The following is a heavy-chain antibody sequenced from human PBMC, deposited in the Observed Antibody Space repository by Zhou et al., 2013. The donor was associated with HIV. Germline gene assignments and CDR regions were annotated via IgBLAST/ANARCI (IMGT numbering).Heavy chain of an antibody. CDR1: GYSFSNYG. Sequence: VQLVQSGAEVKKPGASVKVSCKASGYSFSNYGISWVRQGPGQGLEWMGGISADNGDTYYIEKFRGRVTMTTDTTTSTAYMELRSLRSDDTAVYYCVRGGRRNYMDVWGKGTTVSVSS. D-gene: IGHD1-26*01. J-gene: IGHJ6*03. CDR3: VRGGRRNYMDV. V-gene: IGHV1-18*01. CDR2: ISADNGDT.